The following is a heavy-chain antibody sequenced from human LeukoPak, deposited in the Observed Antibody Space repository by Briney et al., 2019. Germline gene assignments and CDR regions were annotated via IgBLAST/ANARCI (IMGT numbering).Heavy chain of an antibody. Sequence: GGSLRLSCAASGFTFSSYSMNWVRQAPGKGLEWVSSISSSSSYIYYADSVKGRFTISRDNAKNSLYLQMNSLRAEDTAVYYCARGHSSGWYDPGYWGQGTLVTVSS. V-gene: IGHV3-21*01. CDR3: ARGHSSGWYDPGY. CDR1: GFTFSSYS. J-gene: IGHJ4*02. CDR2: ISSSSSYI. D-gene: IGHD6-19*01.